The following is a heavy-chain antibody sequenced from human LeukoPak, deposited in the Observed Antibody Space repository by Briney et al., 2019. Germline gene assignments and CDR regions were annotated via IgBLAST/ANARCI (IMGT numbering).Heavy chain of an antibody. V-gene: IGHV3-30*18. CDR1: GFSFSSYG. Sequence: GGSLRLSCAASGFSFSSYGMHWVRQAPGKGLEWVALISYDGNNKYYVDSVKGRFTVSRDNSKNTLYLQMNSLRAEDTALYYCAKESPYYYFALDVWGQGTTVTVSS. J-gene: IGHJ6*02. CDR3: AKESPYYYFALDV. CDR2: ISYDGNNK.